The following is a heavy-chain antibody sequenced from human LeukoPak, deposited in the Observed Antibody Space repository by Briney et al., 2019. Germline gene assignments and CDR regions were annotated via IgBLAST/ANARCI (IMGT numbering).Heavy chain of an antibody. V-gene: IGHV3-23*01. CDR3: AEAPYSGYDPGIDY. CDR1: GFTFSSYA. Sequence: GGSLRLSCAASGFTFSSYAMSWVRQAPGKGLEWVSAISGSGGSTYYADSVKGRFTISRDNSKNTLYLQMNSLRAEDTAVYYCAEAPYSGYDPGIDYWGQGTLVTVSS. J-gene: IGHJ4*02. D-gene: IGHD5-12*01. CDR2: ISGSGGST.